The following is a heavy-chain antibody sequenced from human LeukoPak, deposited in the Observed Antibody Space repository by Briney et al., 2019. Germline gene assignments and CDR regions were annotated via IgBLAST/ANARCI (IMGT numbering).Heavy chain of an antibody. V-gene: IGHV3-30*18. Sequence: GGSLRLSCAASGFTFSSYGMHWVRQSPGKGLEWVAVISYDGSNKYYADSVKGRFTISRDNSKNTLYLQMNSLRDEDTAVYYCAKDPTRGGWFGHIDHWGQGTLVTVSS. CDR3: AKDPTRGGWFGHIDH. D-gene: IGHD6-19*01. CDR1: GFTFSSYG. J-gene: IGHJ4*02. CDR2: ISYDGSNK.